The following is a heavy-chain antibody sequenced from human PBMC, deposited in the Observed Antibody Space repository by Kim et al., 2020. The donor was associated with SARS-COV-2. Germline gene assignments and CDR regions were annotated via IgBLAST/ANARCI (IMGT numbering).Heavy chain of an antibody. V-gene: IGHV4-61*02. CDR2: IYTSGST. CDR1: GGSISSGSYY. CDR3: ASLRYFDYYFDY. D-gene: IGHD3-9*01. Sequence: SETLSLTCTVSGGSISSGSYYWSWIRQPAGKGLEWIGRIYTSGSTNYNPSLESRVTITVDTSKNQFSLKLCSVTAADTAVYYCASLRYFDYYFDYWGQGTLVTVSS. J-gene: IGHJ4*01.